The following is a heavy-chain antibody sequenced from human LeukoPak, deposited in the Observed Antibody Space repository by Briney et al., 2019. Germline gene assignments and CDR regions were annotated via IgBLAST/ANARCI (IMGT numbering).Heavy chain of an antibody. CDR1: GYTFTGYY. D-gene: IGHD6-19*01. Sequence: ASLKVSCKASGYTFTGYYMHWVRQAPGQGLEWMGWIKPNGGGTQYAQKFQDRVTMTRDTSVSSTYMELSGLRSDDTAVYYCAREKPAVPGTYFDYWGQGSLVTVSS. V-gene: IGHV1-2*02. J-gene: IGHJ4*02. CDR2: IKPNGGGT. CDR3: AREKPAVPGTYFDY.